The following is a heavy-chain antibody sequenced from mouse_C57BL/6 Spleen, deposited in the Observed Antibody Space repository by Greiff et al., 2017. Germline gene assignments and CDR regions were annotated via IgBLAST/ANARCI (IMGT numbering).Heavy chain of an antibody. D-gene: IGHD1-1*01. CDR2: ISSGSSTI. CDR1: GFTFSDSG. J-gene: IGHJ2*01. CDR3: ARGVLRYDY. Sequence: EVQGVASGGGLVKPGGSLKLSCAASGFTFSDSGMHWVRQAPEKGLEWVAYISSGSSTIYYADTVKGRFTISRDNAKNTLFLQMTSLRSEDTAMYYCARGVLRYDYWGQGTTLTVSS. V-gene: IGHV5-17*01.